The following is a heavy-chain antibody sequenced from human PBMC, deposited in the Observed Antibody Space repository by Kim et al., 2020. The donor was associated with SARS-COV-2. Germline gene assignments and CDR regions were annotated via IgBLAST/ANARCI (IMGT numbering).Heavy chain of an antibody. Sequence: YAASVNGRLTISRDNSKNTLCVQMNSLGAEDTAVYYCARAGGVIGAAADLWGQGTLVTVSS. D-gene: IGHD3-16*02. CDR3: ARAGGVIGAAADL. V-gene: IGHV3-33*01. J-gene: IGHJ5*02.